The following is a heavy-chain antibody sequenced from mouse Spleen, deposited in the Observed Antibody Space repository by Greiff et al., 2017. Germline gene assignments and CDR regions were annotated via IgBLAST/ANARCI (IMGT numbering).Heavy chain of an antibody. CDR1: GYAFTNYL. CDR2: INPGSGGT. Sequence: VQLQESGAELVRPGTSVKVSCKASGYAFTNYLIEWVKQRPGQGLEWIGVINPGSGGTNYNEKFKGKATLTADKSSSTAYMQLSSLTSEDSAVYFCARDGGFFAYWGQGTLVTVSA. V-gene: IGHV1-54*01. J-gene: IGHJ3*01. CDR3: ARDGGFFAY.